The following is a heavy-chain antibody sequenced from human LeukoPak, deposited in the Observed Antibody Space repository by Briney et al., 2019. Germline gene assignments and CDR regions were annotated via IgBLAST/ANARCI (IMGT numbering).Heavy chain of an antibody. J-gene: IGHJ4*02. V-gene: IGHV3-23*01. D-gene: IGHD3-10*01. CDR3: AKESSSMVNLYFDY. CDR2: ISGSGGST. CDR1: GFTFSDYY. Sequence: GGSLRLSCAASGFTFSDYYMSWIRQAPGKGLEWVSAISGSGGSTYYADSVKGRFTISRDNSKNTLYLQMNSLRAEDTAVYYCAKESSSMVNLYFDYWGQGTLVTVSS.